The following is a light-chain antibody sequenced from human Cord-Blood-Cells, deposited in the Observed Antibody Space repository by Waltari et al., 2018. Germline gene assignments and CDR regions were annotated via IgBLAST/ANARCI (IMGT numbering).Light chain of an antibody. CDR3: QQYYSYPFT. CDR2: AAS. V-gene: IGKV1-8*01. Sequence: AIRMTQSPSSFSASTGDRVTITCRASQGISSYLAWYQQKPGKAPKTLIYAASTLQSGVPSRFSGSGSGTDFTLTISCLQSEDFATYYCQQYYSYPFTFGPGTKVDIK. J-gene: IGKJ3*01. CDR1: QGISSY.